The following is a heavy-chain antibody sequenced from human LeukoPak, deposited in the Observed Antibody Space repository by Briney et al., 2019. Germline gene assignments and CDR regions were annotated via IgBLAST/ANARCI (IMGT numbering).Heavy chain of an antibody. J-gene: IGHJ4*02. CDR2: ISAYNGNT. D-gene: IGHD2-2*01. Sequence: ASVKVSCKASGYTFTGYYMHWVRQAPGQGLEWMGWISAYNGNTNYAQKFQDRVTMTTDTSTSTAYMELRSLRSDDTAVYYCAREGYCNSTSCDKPFDCWGQGALVTVSS. CDR3: AREGYCNSTSCDKPFDC. CDR1: GYTFTGYY. V-gene: IGHV1-18*04.